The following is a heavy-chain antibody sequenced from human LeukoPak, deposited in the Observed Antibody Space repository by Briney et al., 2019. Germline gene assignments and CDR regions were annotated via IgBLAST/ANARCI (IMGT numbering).Heavy chain of an antibody. CDR1: GGTFSSYA. J-gene: IGHJ4*02. V-gene: IGHV1-69*13. D-gene: IGHD6-19*01. CDR3: AGVGGIAVAGTGYFDY. CDR2: IIPIFGTA. Sequence: ASVKVSCKASGGTFSSYAISWVRQAPGQGLEWMGGIIPIFGTANYAQKFQGRVTITADESTSTAYMELSSLRSEDTVVYYCAGVGGIAVAGTGYFDYWGQGTLVTVSS.